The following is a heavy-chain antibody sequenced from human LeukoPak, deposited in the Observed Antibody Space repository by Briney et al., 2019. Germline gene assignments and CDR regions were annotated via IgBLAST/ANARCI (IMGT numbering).Heavy chain of an antibody. V-gene: IGHV3-23*01. J-gene: IGHJ4*02. CDR1: AFTFSSYA. CDR2: ISGSGGST. CDR3: AKGNGYNYDGPFDY. Sequence: PGGSLRLSCAASAFTFSSYAMTWVRQAPGKGLEWVSTISGSGGSTYYADSVKGRFTISRDNSKNTLYLLMNSLRAEDTAVYHCAKGNGYNYDGPFDYWGQGTLVTVSS. D-gene: IGHD5-24*01.